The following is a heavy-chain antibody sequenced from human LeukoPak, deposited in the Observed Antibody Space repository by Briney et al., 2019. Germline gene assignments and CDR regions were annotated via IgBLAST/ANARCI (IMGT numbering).Heavy chain of an antibody. V-gene: IGHV4-39*01. CDR1: GASFSSSTYY. D-gene: IGHD4-17*01. CDR3: ARCTVTKFDY. Sequence: PSETLSLTCTVSGASFSSSTYYWGWIRQPPGKGLEWIGSIYYSGSTYYNPSLKSRVTISVDTSKNQFSLKLSSVTAADTAVYYCARCTVTKFDYWGQGTLVTVSS. J-gene: IGHJ4*02. CDR2: IYYSGST.